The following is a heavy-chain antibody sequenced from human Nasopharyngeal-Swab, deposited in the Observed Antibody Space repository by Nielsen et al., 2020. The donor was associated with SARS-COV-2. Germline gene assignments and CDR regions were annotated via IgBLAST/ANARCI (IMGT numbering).Heavy chain of an antibody. V-gene: IGHV1-69*13. CDR3: ASGNYDILTGYYEEPYYFDY. J-gene: IGHJ4*02. Sequence: SSVNVSCKASGCTLSSYAISWVRQAPAQGLEWMGGIIPIFGTANYAQKFQGRVTITADESTSTAYMELSSLRSEDTAVYYCASGNYDILTGYYEEPYYFDYWGQGTLVTVSS. CDR1: GCTLSSYA. D-gene: IGHD3-9*01. CDR2: IIPIFGTA.